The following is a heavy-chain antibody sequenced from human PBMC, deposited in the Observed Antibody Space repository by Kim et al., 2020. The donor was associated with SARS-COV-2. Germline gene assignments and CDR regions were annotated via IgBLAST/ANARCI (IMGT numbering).Heavy chain of an antibody. CDR1: GGSISSSSYY. V-gene: IGHV4-39*01. J-gene: IGHJ4*02. Sequence: SETLSLTCTVSGGSISSSSYYWGWIRQPPGKGLEWIGSIYYSGSTYYNPSLKSRVTISVDTSKNQFSLKLSSVTAADTAVYYCARSGFKYYFDYWGQGTL. D-gene: IGHD3-10*01. CDR3: ARSGFKYYFDY. CDR2: IYYSGST.